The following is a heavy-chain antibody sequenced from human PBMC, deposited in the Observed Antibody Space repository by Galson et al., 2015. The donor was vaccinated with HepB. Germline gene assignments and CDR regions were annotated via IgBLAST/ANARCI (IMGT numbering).Heavy chain of an antibody. J-gene: IGHJ6*02. CDR3: ARARGWGSGYYYGMDD. Sequence: SLRLSCAASGFTFSSFRMSWVRQAPGKGLEWVANIKQDGSEKYYVDSVKGRFTISRDNAKNSLYLQMNSLRAEDTAVYYCARARGWGSGYYYGMDDWGQGTTVTVSS. D-gene: IGHD7-27*01. V-gene: IGHV3-7*01. CDR2: IKQDGSEK. CDR1: GFTFSSFR.